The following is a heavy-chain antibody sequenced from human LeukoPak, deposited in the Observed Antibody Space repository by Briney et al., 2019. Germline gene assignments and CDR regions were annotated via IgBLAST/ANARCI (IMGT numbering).Heavy chain of an antibody. Sequence: RSGGSLRLSCSASGFIFSSYAMHWVRQAPGKGLEYVSGISSDGGSTYYADSVKGRFTISRDNSKNTLYLQMNSLRGEDTAVYFCARDRSWLRDLDYWGQGTLVTVSS. V-gene: IGHV3-64*04. CDR2: ISSDGGST. D-gene: IGHD5-24*01. CDR3: ARDRSWLRDLDY. J-gene: IGHJ4*02. CDR1: GFIFSSYA.